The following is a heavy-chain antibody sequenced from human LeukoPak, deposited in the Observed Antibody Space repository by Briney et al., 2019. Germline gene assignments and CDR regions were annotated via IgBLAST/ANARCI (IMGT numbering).Heavy chain of an antibody. Sequence: ASVKVSCKASGYTFTGYYMHWVRQAPGQGLEWMGWIDPNSGGTNYAQKFQGRVTMTRDTSISTAYMELSRLRSDDTAVYYCARDRMDYYGSGSYGYYGMDVWGQGTTVTVSS. V-gene: IGHV1-2*02. J-gene: IGHJ6*02. CDR1: GYTFTGYY. CDR3: ARDRMDYYGSGSYGYYGMDV. CDR2: IDPNSGGT. D-gene: IGHD3-10*01.